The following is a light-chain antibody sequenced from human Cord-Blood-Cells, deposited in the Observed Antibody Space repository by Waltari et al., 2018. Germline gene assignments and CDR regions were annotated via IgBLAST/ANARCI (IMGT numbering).Light chain of an antibody. CDR3: SSYTSSSTLVV. V-gene: IGLV2-14*01. Sequence: QSALTQPASVSGSPGQSITLSCTGTSSDVGGYNYVSSYQQHPRKAPKLMIYDVSNRPSGVSNRFSGSKSGNTASLTISGLQAEDEADYYCSSYTSSSTLVVFGGGTKLTVL. J-gene: IGLJ2*01. CDR2: DVS. CDR1: SSDVGGYNY.